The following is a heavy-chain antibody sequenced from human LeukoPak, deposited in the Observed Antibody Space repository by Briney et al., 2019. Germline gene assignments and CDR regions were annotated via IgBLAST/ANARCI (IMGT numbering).Heavy chain of an antibody. V-gene: IGHV4-34*01. D-gene: IGHD4-17*01. CDR1: GGSFSGYY. Sequence: PSETLSLTCAAYGGSFSGYYWSWIRQPPGKGLEWIGEINHSGSTNYNPSLKSRVTISVDTSKNQFSLKLSSVTAADTAVYYCARGSTVTRYFDYWGQGTLATVSS. J-gene: IGHJ4*02. CDR3: ARGSTVTRYFDY. CDR2: INHSGST.